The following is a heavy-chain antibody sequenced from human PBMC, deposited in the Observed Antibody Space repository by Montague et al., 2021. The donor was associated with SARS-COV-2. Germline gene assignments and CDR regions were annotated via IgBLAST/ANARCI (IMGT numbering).Heavy chain of an antibody. CDR3: ARSRPFNLDCYKGGFDV. V-gene: IGHV4-61*10. Sequence: SETLSLTCTVSGDSINSDNYYWSWIRQPAGKGLVWVGLISSSASPNSTPSLRGRVSIAIAATKNQFSLRLTSLTATDAADYYCARSRPFNLDCYKGGFDVWGQGALVAVSS. D-gene: IGHD2-21*02. CDR2: ISSSASP. J-gene: IGHJ3*01. CDR1: GDSINSDNYY.